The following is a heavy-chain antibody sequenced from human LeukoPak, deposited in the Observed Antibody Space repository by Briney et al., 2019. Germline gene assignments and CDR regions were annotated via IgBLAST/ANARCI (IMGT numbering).Heavy chain of an antibody. CDR2: ISSSGSYI. V-gene: IGHV3-21*01. CDR3: TCDLDRSDGL. CDR1: GFIFSSYS. Sequence: GGSLRLSCSASGFIFSSYSMNWVRQAPGEGLEWVSSISSSGSYIYYADSVRGRFTISRDNAKNSLYLQMNSLRAEDTAVYYCTCDLDRSDGLWGQGTMVTVSS. D-gene: IGHD2-8*01. J-gene: IGHJ3*01.